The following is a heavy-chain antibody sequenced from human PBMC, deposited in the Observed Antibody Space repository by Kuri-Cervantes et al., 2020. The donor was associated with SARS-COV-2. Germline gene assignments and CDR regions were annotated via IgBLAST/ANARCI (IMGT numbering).Heavy chain of an antibody. CDR3: ARGPVVRDAFDI. J-gene: IGHJ3*02. V-gene: IGHV3-21*01. D-gene: IGHD4-23*01. CDR1: GFTFSSYS. Sequence: GESLKISCAASGFTFSSYSMNWVRQAPGKGLEWVSSISSSSSYIYYADSVKGRFTISRDNAKNSLYLQMNSLGAEDTAVYYCARGPVVRDAFDIWGQGTMVTVSS. CDR2: ISSSSSYI.